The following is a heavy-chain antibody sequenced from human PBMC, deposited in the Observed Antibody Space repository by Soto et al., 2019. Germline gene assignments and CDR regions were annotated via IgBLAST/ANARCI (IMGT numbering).Heavy chain of an antibody. CDR3: ARGALSDIVVVPAAMLPYYSYYGMHV. V-gene: IGHV1-2*04. J-gene: IGHJ6*02. CDR2: INPNSGGT. D-gene: IGHD2-2*01. Sequence: GASVKVSCKASGYTFTGYYMHWVRQAPGQGLEWMGWINPNSGGTNYAQKFQGWVTMTRDTSISTAYMELSRLRSDDTAVYYCARGALSDIVVVPAAMLPYYSYYGMHVWGEGTTVTVSS. CDR1: GYTFTGYY.